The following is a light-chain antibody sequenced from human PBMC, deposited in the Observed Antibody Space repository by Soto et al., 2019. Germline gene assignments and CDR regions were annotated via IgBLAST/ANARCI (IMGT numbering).Light chain of an antibody. Sequence: EVVLTQSPATLSLSPGETATLSCRASQSVSSYLAWYQQKPGQPPRLLIYDASNRATGIPARFSGSGSGTDFTLNITPLEPEDFAVYYCQQRSNWPPWTFGPGTKV. CDR3: QQRSNWPPWT. V-gene: IGKV3-11*01. CDR2: DAS. CDR1: QSVSSY. J-gene: IGKJ3*01.